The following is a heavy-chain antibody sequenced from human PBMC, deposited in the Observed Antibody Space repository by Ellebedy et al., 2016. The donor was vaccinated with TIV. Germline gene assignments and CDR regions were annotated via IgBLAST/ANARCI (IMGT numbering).Heavy chain of an antibody. CDR1: GFTFGDYA. CDR3: TRRGVDIVARLFDY. V-gene: IGHV3-49*03. J-gene: IGHJ4*02. D-gene: IGHD5-12*01. CDR2: IRSKAYGGTT. Sequence: GGSLRLSCTASGFTFGDYAMSWFRQAPGKGLEWVGFIRSKAYGGTTEYAASVKGRFTISRDDSKSIAYLQMNSLKTEDTAVYYCTRRGVDIVARLFDYWGQGTLVTVSS.